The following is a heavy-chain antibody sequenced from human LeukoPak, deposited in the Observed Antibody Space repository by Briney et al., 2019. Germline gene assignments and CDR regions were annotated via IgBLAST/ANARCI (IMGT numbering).Heavy chain of an antibody. V-gene: IGHV3-48*01. CDR3: ARDWSQPYYDFWSGSRGWFDP. D-gene: IGHD3-3*01. Sequence: GGSLRLSCAASGFTFSSYSMNWVRQAPGKGLEWVSYISSSSSTIYYADSVKGRFTISRDNAKNSLYPQMNSLRAEDTAVYYCARDWSQPYYDFWSGSRGWFDPWGQGTLVTVSS. CDR1: GFTFSSYS. CDR2: ISSSSSTI. J-gene: IGHJ5*02.